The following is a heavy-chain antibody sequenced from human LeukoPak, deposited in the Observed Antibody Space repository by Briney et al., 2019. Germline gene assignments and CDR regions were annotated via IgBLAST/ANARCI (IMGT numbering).Heavy chain of an antibody. Sequence: GGSLRLSCAASGFTFSSYAMSWVRQAPGKGLEWVSTINYNGDYTYYADSVEGRFTISRDNSKSTLYLQMNSLRAEDTAVYYCAKGDTRRVVFYTFDIWGQGSMVTVSS. J-gene: IGHJ3*02. CDR3: AKGDTRRVVFYTFDI. D-gene: IGHD5-18*01. CDR2: INYNGDYT. CDR1: GFTFSSYA. V-gene: IGHV3-23*01.